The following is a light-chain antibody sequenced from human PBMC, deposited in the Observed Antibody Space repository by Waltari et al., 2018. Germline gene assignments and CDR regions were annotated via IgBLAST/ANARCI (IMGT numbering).Light chain of an antibody. Sequence: QSALTQPASVSGSPGQSITISCTGTSSDVGSYNLVSWYQQHPGKAPKLMIYEVSKRPSGVSNRFSGYKSGNTASLTISGLQAEDEADYYCCSYAGSRRIFGGGTKLTVL. CDR1: SSDVGSYNL. V-gene: IGLV2-23*02. J-gene: IGLJ2*01. CDR2: EVS. CDR3: CSYAGSRRI.